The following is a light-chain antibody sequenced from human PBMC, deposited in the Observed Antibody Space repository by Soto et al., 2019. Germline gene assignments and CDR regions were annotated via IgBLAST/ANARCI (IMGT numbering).Light chain of an antibody. CDR2: EVT. CDR3: SSYSTSYFYF. CDR1: SSDVGDYNY. J-gene: IGLJ1*01. V-gene: IGLV2-14*01. Sequence: QSVLTQPASVSGSPGQSITISCTGTSSDVGDYNYVSWYQQHPGKAPKLLIYEVTNRPSGVSNRFSGSKSGITASLTISGLRDEDEADYYCSSYSTSYFYFFGSGTKLTVL.